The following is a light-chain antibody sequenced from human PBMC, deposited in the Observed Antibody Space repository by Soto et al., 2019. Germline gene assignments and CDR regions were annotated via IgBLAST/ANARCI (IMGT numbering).Light chain of an antibody. J-gene: IGLJ2*01. CDR3: PAWDGSLNVVV. CDR1: SSNIGSNT. V-gene: IGLV1-44*01. Sequence: QSVLTQPPSASGTPGQRVTISCSGSSSNIGSNTVNWYQQLPGTAPKLLIYDNNQRPSGVPDRFSGSKSGTSASLAISGLPSEDVAVYYCPAWDGSLNVVVFGGGTKLTVL. CDR2: DNN.